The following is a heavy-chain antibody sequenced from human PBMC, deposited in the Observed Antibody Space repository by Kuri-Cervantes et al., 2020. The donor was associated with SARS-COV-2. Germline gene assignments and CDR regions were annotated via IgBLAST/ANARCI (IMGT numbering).Heavy chain of an antibody. Sequence: GESLKISCAASGFTFSSYGMHWVRQAPGKGLEWVAFIRYDGNIKSYSDSVKGRFTISRDNAKNSLYLQMNSLRAEDTAVYYCARDSAEVRGANPGGYYYYGMDVWGQGTTVTVSS. D-gene: IGHD3-10*01. CDR1: GFTFSSYG. V-gene: IGHV3-30*02. CDR3: ARDSAEVRGANPGGYYYYGMDV. CDR2: IRYDGNIK. J-gene: IGHJ6*02.